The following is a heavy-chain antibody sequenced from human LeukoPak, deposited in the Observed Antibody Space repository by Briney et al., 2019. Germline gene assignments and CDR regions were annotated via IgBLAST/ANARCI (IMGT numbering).Heavy chain of an antibody. CDR2: ITSGSSYM. CDR3: ARDRGEYNAYDQNFDY. CDR1: GFTFSSHS. V-gene: IGHV3-21*01. Sequence: PGGSLRLSCAASGFTFSSHSMNWVRQAPGKGLEWVSSITSGSSYMYYADSVKGRFTISRDNAKNSLYLQMNSLRVEDTAVYYCARDRGEYNAYDQNFDYWGQGTLVSVSS. D-gene: IGHD5-12*01. J-gene: IGHJ4*02.